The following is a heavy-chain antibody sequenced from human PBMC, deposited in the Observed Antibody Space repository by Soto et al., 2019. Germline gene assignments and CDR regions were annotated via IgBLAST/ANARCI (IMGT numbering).Heavy chain of an antibody. J-gene: IGHJ4*02. V-gene: IGHV4-59*01. CDR1: GGSISSYY. CDR3: ARDISGYETGFDY. D-gene: IGHD5-12*01. Sequence: SETLSLTCTVSGGSISSYYWSWIRQPPGKGLEWIGYIYYTGGTNYNPSLKSRVTISVDTSKNQFSLNLSSVTAADTAVYYCARDISGYETGFDYWGQGALVTV. CDR2: IYYTGGT.